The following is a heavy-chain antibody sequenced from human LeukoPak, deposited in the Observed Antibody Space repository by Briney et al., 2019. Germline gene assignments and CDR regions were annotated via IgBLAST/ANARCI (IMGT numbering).Heavy chain of an antibody. D-gene: IGHD3-22*01. CDR2: ISSSGSTI. J-gene: IGHJ4*02. CDR3: ARERNYYDSSGYESY. Sequence: GGSLRLSCAASGFTFSSYEMNWVRQAPGKGLEWVSYISSSGSTIYYADSVKGRFTISRDNAKNSLYLQMNSLRAEDTAVYYCARERNYYDSSGYESYWGQGTLVTVS. CDR1: GFTFSSYE. V-gene: IGHV3-48*03.